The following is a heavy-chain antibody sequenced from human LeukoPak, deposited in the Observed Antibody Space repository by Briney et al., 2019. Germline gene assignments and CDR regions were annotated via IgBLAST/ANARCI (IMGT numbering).Heavy chain of an antibody. V-gene: IGHV4-59*01. Sequence: SETLSLTCTVSGGSISSYYWSWIRQPPGKGLEWIGYIYYSGSTNYNPSLKSRVTISVDTSKIHFSLKLNSVTAADTAVYYCARDRGYSYGYSFDMWGQGTMVTVSS. CDR3: ARDRGYSYGYSFDM. CDR2: IYYSGST. CDR1: GGSISSYY. D-gene: IGHD5-18*01. J-gene: IGHJ3*02.